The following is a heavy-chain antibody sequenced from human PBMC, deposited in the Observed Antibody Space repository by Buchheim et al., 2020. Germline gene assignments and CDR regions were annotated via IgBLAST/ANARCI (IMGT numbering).Heavy chain of an antibody. D-gene: IGHD6-6*01. Sequence: EVQVSESGGGLIQPGGSLRLSCAASGFTFSAYAMSWVRQAPGKGLEWVSGISGSGATTYYADSVKGRFTISRDNSKTILHLQMNSLRAEDTAVYYCAKRRRYSSSSVDSWGQGTL. V-gene: IGHV3-23*01. CDR3: AKRRRYSSSSVDS. J-gene: IGHJ5*01. CDR2: ISGSGATT. CDR1: GFTFSAYA.